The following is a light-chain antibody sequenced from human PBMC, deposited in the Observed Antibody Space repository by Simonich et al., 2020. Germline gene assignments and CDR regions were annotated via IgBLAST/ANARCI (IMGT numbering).Light chain of an antibody. Sequence: QSALPQPPPVSGSPGQSITISFPGTSSDVGGYNYVSWYQQHPGKAPKLMIYVVSKRPSGVSNRFAGAKSGNTASLTISGLQAEDEADYYCSSYTSSSTLVFGGGTKLTVL. J-gene: IGLJ2*01. V-gene: IGLV2-14*01. CDR3: SSYTSSSTLV. CDR2: VVS. CDR1: SSDVGGYNY.